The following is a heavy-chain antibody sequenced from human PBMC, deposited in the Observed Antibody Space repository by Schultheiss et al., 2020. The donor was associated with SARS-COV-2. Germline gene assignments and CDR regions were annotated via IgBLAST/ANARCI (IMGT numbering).Heavy chain of an antibody. CDR2: IYYSGST. CDR3: ARSSYYDFWSGYY. CDR1: GGSISSSSYY. Sequence: SQTLSLTCTVSGGSISSSSYYWGWIRQPPGKGLEWIGYIYYSGSTNYNPSLKSRVTISVDTSKIQFSLKLSSVTAADTAVYYCARSSYYDFWSGYYWGQGTLVTVSS. J-gene: IGHJ4*02. V-gene: IGHV4-61*05. D-gene: IGHD3-3*01.